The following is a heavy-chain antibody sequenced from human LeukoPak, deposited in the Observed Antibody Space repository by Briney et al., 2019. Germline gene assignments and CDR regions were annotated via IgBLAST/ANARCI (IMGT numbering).Heavy chain of an antibody. CDR2: IIPIFGTA. D-gene: IGHD4-17*01. CDR3: AGSTTVTTFWFDP. CDR1: GYTFTSYG. J-gene: IGHJ5*02. V-gene: IGHV1-69*13. Sequence: ASVKVSCKASGYTFTSYGISWVRQAPGQGLEWMGGIIPIFGTANYAQKFQGRVTITADESTSTAYMQLSSLRSEDTAVYYCAGSTTVTTFWFDPWGQGTLVTVSS.